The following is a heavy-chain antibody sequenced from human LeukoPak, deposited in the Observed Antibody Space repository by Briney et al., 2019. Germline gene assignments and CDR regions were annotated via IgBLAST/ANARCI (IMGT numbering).Heavy chain of an antibody. D-gene: IGHD1-26*01. CDR2: IYTSGST. Sequence: PSETLSLTCTVSGGSISSYYWSWIRQPAGKGLEWIGRIYTSGSTNYNPSLKSRVTMSVDTSKNQFSLNLNSVTAADTAVYFCARDYSGSYFEMGFDIWGQGTMVTVSS. V-gene: IGHV4-4*07. CDR3: ARDYSGSYFEMGFDI. CDR1: GGSISSYY. J-gene: IGHJ3*02.